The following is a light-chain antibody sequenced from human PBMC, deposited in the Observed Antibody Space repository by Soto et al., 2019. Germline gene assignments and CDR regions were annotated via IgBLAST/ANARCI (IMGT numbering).Light chain of an antibody. CDR3: QQYGRSPQT. CDR1: QSVSSNY. Sequence: EIVLTQSPGPLSLSPGERATLSCRASQSVSSNYLAWFQQKPGQAPRLLIYGASSRAAGIPDRFSGSGSGTDFTLTISRLEPEDVAVYYCQQYGRSPQTLGQGTKVDIK. J-gene: IGKJ1*01. CDR2: GAS. V-gene: IGKV3-20*01.